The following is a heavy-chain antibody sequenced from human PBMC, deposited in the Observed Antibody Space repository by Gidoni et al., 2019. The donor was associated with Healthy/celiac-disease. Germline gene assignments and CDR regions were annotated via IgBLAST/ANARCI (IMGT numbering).Heavy chain of an antibody. D-gene: IGHD6-19*01. Sequence: EVQLVESGGGLVKPGGSLRLSCAASGFTFSSYSMNWVRQAPGKGLEWVSSISSSSSYIYYADSVKGRFTISRDNAKNSLYLQMNSRRAEDTAVYYCARGASSGWYVNYWGQGTLVTVSS. J-gene: IGHJ4*02. CDR1: GFTFSSYS. CDR2: ISSSSSYI. V-gene: IGHV3-21*01. CDR3: ARGASSGWYVNY.